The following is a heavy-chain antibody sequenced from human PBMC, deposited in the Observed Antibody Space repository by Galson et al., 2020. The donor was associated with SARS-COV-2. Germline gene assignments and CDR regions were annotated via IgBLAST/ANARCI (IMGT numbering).Heavy chain of an antibody. D-gene: IGHD3-10*01. CDR1: RGTISSNSYY. J-gene: IGHJ4*02. CDR2: FFFSGST. Sequence: SETLSITCTVSRGTISSNSYYWGRTRQPPGQGLEWLGGFFFSGSTYYNPSLKSRPTISVDTSKNQFSLKLTSVTAADSAVYFWAREGRASSFDYWGQGTLVTVSS. CDR3: AREGRASSFDY. V-gene: IGHV4-39*02.